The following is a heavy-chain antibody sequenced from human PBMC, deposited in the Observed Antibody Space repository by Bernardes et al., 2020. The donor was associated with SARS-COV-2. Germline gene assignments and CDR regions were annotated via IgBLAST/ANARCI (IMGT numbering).Heavy chain of an antibody. V-gene: IGHV4-59*13. Sequence: SEALSLTCSVSGGSITNSYWNWIRQPPGKGLEWVGYVYHIGTTSYNPSLKGRVTISRYTSKSQFSLTLRSVTAADTALYYCARDPGLFFTGSFDSWGHGTLVTVSS. CDR3: ARDPGLFFTGSFDS. CDR1: GGSITNSY. CDR2: VYHIGTT. J-gene: IGHJ4*01.